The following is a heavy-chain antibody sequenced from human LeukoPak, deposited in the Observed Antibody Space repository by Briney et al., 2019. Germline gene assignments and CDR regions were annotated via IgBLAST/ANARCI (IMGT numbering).Heavy chain of an antibody. Sequence: PSETLSLTCTVSGGSISSYYWSWIRQPPGKGLEWIGYIYYSGSTNYNPSLKGRVTISVDTSKNQFSLKLSSVTAADTAVYYCARVVTATHGGFDYWGQGTLVTVSS. CDR3: ARVVTATHGGFDY. D-gene: IGHD2-21*02. J-gene: IGHJ4*02. CDR1: GGSISSYY. V-gene: IGHV4-59*01. CDR2: IYYSGST.